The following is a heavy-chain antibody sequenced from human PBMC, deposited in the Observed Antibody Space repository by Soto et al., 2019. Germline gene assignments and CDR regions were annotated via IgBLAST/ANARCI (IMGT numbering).Heavy chain of an antibody. CDR3: ARLSIAVPNDAFDI. CDR1: GGSFSGYY. Sequence: SETLSLTCAVYGGSFSGYYWSWIRQPPGKGLEWIGEINHSGSTNYNPSLKSRVTISVDTSKNQFSLKLSSVTAADTAVYYCARLSIAVPNDAFDIWGQGTMVTVSS. CDR2: INHSGST. J-gene: IGHJ3*02. V-gene: IGHV4-34*01. D-gene: IGHD6-19*01.